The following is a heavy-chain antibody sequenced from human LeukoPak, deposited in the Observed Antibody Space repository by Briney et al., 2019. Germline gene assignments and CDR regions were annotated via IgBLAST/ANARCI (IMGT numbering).Heavy chain of an antibody. D-gene: IGHD6-13*01. CDR2: IYHSGST. Sequence: SETLSLTCAVSGGSICSGGYSWSWIRQPPGKGLEWVGYIYHSGSTYYSPPLKSRVTISVDRSKNQFSLKLSSVTAADTAVYYCARGVAAAGIDYWGQGTLATVSS. CDR1: GGSICSGGYS. J-gene: IGHJ4*02. V-gene: IGHV4-30-2*01. CDR3: ARGVAAAGIDY.